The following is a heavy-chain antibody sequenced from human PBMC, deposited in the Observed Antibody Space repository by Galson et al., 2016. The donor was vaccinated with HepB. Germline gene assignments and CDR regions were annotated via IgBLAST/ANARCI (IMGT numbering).Heavy chain of an antibody. J-gene: IGHJ4*02. CDR3: VSFPLGWHGRI. Sequence: SLRLSCAASGFSFSRHTMNWVRQAPGKGLEWISHIESRDDSNTHYADSVQGRFFISRDNAKNSLYLEMNSLREEDTAIYYCVSFPLGWHGRIWGQGTLVTVSS. CDR2: IESRDDSNT. V-gene: IGHV3-48*02. D-gene: IGHD2-15*01. CDR1: GFSFSRHT.